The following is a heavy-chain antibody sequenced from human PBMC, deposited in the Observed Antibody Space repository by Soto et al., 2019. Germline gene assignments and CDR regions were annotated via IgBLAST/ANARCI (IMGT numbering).Heavy chain of an antibody. Sequence: GGSLRLSCAASGFTFSSYWMSWVRQAPGKGLEWVANIKQDGSEKYYVDSVKGRFTISRDNAKNSLYLQMNSLRAEDTAVYYCAREGGDCSGGSCYWDAYASWGQGTLVTVSS. CDR1: GFTFSSYW. V-gene: IGHV3-7*05. CDR3: AREGGDCSGGSCYWDAYAS. D-gene: IGHD2-15*01. CDR2: IKQDGSEK. J-gene: IGHJ5*02.